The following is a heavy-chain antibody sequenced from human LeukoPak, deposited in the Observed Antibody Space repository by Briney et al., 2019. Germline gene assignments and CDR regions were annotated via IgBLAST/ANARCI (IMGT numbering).Heavy chain of an antibody. D-gene: IGHD3-9*01. CDR1: GGSISSGDYY. Sequence: PSETLSLTCTISGGSISSGDYYWSWIRQPPGKGLEWIGYIYYSGSTYYNPSLKSRVTISVDTSKNQFSLKLSSVTAADTAVYYCARNYYDILTGYANWYFDLWGRGTLVTVPS. CDR2: IYYSGST. V-gene: IGHV4-30-4*01. CDR3: ARNYYDILTGYANWYFDL. J-gene: IGHJ2*01.